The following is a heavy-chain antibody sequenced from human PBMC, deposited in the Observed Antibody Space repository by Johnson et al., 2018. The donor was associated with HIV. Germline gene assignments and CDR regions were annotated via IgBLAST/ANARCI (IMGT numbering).Heavy chain of an antibody. J-gene: IGHJ3*02. CDR3: TRWGGAFDI. D-gene: IGHD3-10*01. CDR2: IFSVGDV. V-gene: IGHV3-21*04. Sequence: VQLVESGGGVDQPGRSLRLSCAASGFTFSSYWMSWVRQAHGKGLEWVSVIFSVGDVYYADSVKGRFTISRDNAKNSLYLQMNSLKTEDTAVYYCTRWGGAFDIWGQGTMVTVSS. CDR1: GFTFSSYW.